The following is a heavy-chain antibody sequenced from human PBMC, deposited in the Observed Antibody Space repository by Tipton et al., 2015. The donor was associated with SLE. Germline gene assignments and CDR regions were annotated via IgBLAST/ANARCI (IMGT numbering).Heavy chain of an antibody. D-gene: IGHD5-24*01. CDR1: GGSMKSSGYY. CDR2: IYYSGST. J-gene: IGHJ4*02. V-gene: IGHV4-39*07. Sequence: TLSLTCTVSGGSMKSSGYYWGWIRQPPRMGLEWIGTIYYSGSTYYNPSLKSRLTLSIDTSKNQFSLKLSSVTAADTAVYYCVRLELPATKADYWGPGTLVTVSS. CDR3: VRLELPATKADY.